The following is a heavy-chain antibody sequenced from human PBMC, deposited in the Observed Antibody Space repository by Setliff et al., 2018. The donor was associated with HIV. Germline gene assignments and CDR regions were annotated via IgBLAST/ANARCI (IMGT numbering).Heavy chain of an antibody. V-gene: IGHV1-46*01. CDR3: ASPVVTTPHDAFDI. J-gene: IGHJ3*02. CDR1: GYTFTDYY. Sequence: ASVKVSCKASGYTFTDYYVHWVRQAPGHGLEWMGVIYPSCGSTSYAQKFQGRVTMTRDTSTSTVYMELSSLRSEDTAVYYCASPVVTTPHDAFDIWGQGTMVTVSS. CDR2: IYPSCGST. D-gene: IGHD2-15*01.